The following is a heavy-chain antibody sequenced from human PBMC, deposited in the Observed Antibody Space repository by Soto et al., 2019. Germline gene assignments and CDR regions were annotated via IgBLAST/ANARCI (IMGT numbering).Heavy chain of an antibody. Sequence: QVQLVQSGAEVKKPGSSVKVSCKASGGTFSTYTITWVRQAPGQVLEWMGRIIPIIGIINYAQKFQGRVTISADKFTGTAYMELTGLRSDDTAVYYCAGDPDSHYNDSHASSYPWGQGTLVTVSS. CDR3: AGDPDSHYNDSHASSYP. D-gene: IGHD4-4*01. J-gene: IGHJ5*02. CDR1: GGTFSTYT. V-gene: IGHV1-69*08. CDR2: IIPIIGII.